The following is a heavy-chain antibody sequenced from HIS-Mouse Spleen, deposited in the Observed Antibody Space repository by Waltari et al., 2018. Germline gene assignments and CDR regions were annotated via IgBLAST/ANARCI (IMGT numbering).Heavy chain of an antibody. CDR1: GGSISSSSYY. Sequence: QLQLQESGPGLVKPSETLSLTCTVSGGSISSSSYYWGWIRQPPGKGLEWIGSIYYSGSTYSNPSLKSRVTISVDTSKNQFSLKLSSVTAADTAVYYCASRVGPMTTVTGRGWYFDLWGRGTLVTVSS. CDR3: ASRVGPMTTVTGRGWYFDL. V-gene: IGHV4-39*01. D-gene: IGHD4-17*01. J-gene: IGHJ2*01. CDR2: IYYSGST.